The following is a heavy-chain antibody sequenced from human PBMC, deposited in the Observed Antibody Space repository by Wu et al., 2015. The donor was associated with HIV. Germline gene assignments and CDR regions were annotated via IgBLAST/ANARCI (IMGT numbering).Heavy chain of an antibody. CDR3: ARDWDYDSSGYYDY. D-gene: IGHD3-22*01. V-gene: IGHV1-69*05. CDR2: IIPIFGTA. Sequence: QVQLVQSGAEVKKPGSSVKVSCKASGGTFSSYAISWVRQAPGQGLEWMGGIIPIFGTANYAQKFQGRVTITTDESTSTAYMELSSLRSDDTAVYYCARDWDYDSSGYYDYWGQGTLVTVSS. CDR1: GGTFSSYA. J-gene: IGHJ4*02.